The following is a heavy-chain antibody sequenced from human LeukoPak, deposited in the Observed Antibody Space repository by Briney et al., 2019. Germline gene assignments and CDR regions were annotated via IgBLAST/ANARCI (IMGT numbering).Heavy chain of an antibody. V-gene: IGHV4-4*07. Sequence: SETLSLNCTVYGGSFTSYYWSWIRQPAGKGLEWIGRIHTTGSTNYNPSLKSRVTMSVDTSKNQFSLKLSSVTAADTAVYYCAREPYSDYNSRFRWFDPWGQGTLVTVSS. D-gene: IGHD5-12*01. CDR1: GGSFTSYY. CDR2: IHTTGST. CDR3: AREPYSDYNSRFRWFDP. J-gene: IGHJ5*02.